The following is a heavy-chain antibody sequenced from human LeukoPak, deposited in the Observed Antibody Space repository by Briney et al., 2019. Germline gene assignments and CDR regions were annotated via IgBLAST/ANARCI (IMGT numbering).Heavy chain of an antibody. J-gene: IGHJ6*03. CDR1: GYTFTNYD. V-gene: IGHV1-8*03. CDR2: MNPNSGNT. CDR3: ARRGGHITMVRGVIIDGGYYMDV. Sequence: ASVKISYKASGYTFTNYDINWVRQATGQGLEWMGWMNPNSGNTGYAQKFQGRVTITRNTSISTAYMELSSLRSEVTAVYYCARRGGHITMVRGVIIDGGYYMDVWGKGTTVTVSS. D-gene: IGHD3-10*01.